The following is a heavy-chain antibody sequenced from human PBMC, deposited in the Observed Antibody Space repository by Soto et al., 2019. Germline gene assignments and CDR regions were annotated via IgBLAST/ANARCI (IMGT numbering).Heavy chain of an antibody. D-gene: IGHD6-13*01. J-gene: IGHJ1*01. V-gene: IGHV5-51*01. CDR3: ARHSGVAEDGTD. Sequence: GESLKISCKGSGYSFTTNWIGWVRQMPGKGLEWMRVIYPGDSDTRYSPSFQGQVAISADKSINTAYLQWSSLKASDTAMYYCARHSGVAEDGTDWGQGTLVTAPQ. CDR2: IYPGDSDT. CDR1: GYSFTTNW.